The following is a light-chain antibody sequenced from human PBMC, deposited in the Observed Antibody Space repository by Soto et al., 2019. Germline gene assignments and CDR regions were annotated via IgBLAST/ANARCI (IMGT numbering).Light chain of an antibody. CDR3: QQYGSSPRVT. CDR1: TSVSSSY. CDR2: GAS. Sequence: EIVLTQSPGTLSLSPGEGTTLSCRTSTSVSSSYLAWYQQKPGQAPRLLIYGASSRATGIPDRFSGSGSGTDFTLTISRPEPEDFAVYYCQQYGSSPRVTFGGGTKVEIK. V-gene: IGKV3-20*01. J-gene: IGKJ4*01.